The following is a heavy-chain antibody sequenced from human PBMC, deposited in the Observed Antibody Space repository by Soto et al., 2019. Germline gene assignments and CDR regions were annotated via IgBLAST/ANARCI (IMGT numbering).Heavy chain of an antibody. Sequence: QVQLQQWGAGLLKPSETLSLTCAVYGGSFSGYYWSWIRQPPGKGLEWIGEINHSGSTNYNPSLKSRVTMSVDTSKNPFSLKLSSVTAADTAVYYCARRYSSGWYDWFDPWGQGTLVTVSS. J-gene: IGHJ5*02. CDR1: GGSFSGYY. D-gene: IGHD6-19*01. CDR2: INHSGST. V-gene: IGHV4-34*01. CDR3: ARRYSSGWYDWFDP.